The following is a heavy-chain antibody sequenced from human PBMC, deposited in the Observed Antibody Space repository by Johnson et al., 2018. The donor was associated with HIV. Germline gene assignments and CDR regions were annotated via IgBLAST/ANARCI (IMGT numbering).Heavy chain of an antibody. CDR2: IKQDGSEK. J-gene: IGHJ3*02. Sequence: MLLVESGGGVVQPGRSLRLSCAASGFTFSSYWMSWVRQAPGKGLQWVANIKQDGSEKYYVDSVKGRFTISRDNAKNSLYLQMNSLRAEDTAVDYCAGWVDTTFEIWGQGTMVTVSS. V-gene: IGHV3-7*01. CDR3: AGWVDTTFEI. D-gene: IGHD5-18*01. CDR1: GFTFSSYW.